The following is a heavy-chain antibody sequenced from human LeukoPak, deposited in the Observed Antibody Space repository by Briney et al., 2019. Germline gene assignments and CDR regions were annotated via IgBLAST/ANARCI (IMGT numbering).Heavy chain of an antibody. Sequence: GGSLRLSCAASGFTFDLYAISWGRQAPGKGLEWVASVSGGVGATYYSDSVRGRFTISRDNSKKTVSLQLNSLRAEDTAVYYCTKGGDFTNSWYYYGMDVWGQGTTVIVSS. CDR1: GFTFDLYA. V-gene: IGHV3-23*01. D-gene: IGHD6-13*01. J-gene: IGHJ6*02. CDR2: VSGGVGAT. CDR3: TKGGDFTNSWYYYGMDV.